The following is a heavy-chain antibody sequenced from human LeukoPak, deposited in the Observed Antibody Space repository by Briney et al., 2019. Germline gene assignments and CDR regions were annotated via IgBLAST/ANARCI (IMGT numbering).Heavy chain of an antibody. CDR2: ISGSGGST. V-gene: IGHV3-23*01. Sequence: PGGSLRLSCAASGFTFSSYAMSWVRQAPGKGLEWVSTISGSGGSTYYADSVKGRFTISRDNFKNTLYLQMNGLRAEDTALYYCAKGHPSSSGTSYWGQGTPVTVAS. CDR1: GFTFSSYA. CDR3: AKGHPSSSGTSY. D-gene: IGHD6-19*01. J-gene: IGHJ4*02.